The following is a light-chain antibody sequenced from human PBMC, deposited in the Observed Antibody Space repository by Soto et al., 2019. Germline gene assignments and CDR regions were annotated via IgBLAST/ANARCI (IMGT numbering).Light chain of an antibody. CDR1: QSVSSY. Sequence: EIVLTQSPSTLSLCPGERDTLSCRASQSVSSYLAWYQQKPGQAPRLLIYDASNRATGIPARFSGSGSGTEFTLTITSLQSEDFAVYCCQQYNNWLLTFGPGTRLEIK. CDR2: DAS. V-gene: IGKV3-11*01. J-gene: IGKJ5*01. CDR3: QQYNNWLLT.